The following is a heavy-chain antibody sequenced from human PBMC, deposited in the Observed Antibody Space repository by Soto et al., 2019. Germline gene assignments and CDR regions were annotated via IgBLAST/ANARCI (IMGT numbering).Heavy chain of an antibody. Sequence: SDTLSLTCAVSGGSISSGGYSLRWIRQPPGKGLEWIGYIYHSGSTYYNPSLKSRVTISVDRSKNQFSLKLSSVTAADTAVYYCARFEGGWFDPWGQGTLVTVSS. J-gene: IGHJ5*02. CDR2: IYHSGST. CDR1: GGSISSGGYS. D-gene: IGHD3-16*01. CDR3: ARFEGGWFDP. V-gene: IGHV4-30-2*01.